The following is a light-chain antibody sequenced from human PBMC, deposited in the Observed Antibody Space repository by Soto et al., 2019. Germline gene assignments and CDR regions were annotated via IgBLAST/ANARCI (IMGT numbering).Light chain of an antibody. V-gene: IGKV3-20*01. CDR2: GAS. Sequence: EIVWTQSPGTLSLSPWERATLSCRASQSVGSNYLAWYQQTPGQAPRLLIHGASTRATGIPDRFSGSGSGTDFTLTLSRLESEESAVYYCHQYAISPLTFGQGTRLEIK. CDR1: QSVGSNY. CDR3: HQYAISPLT. J-gene: IGKJ5*01.